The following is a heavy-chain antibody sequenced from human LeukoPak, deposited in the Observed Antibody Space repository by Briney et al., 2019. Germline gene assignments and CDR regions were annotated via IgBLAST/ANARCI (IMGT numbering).Heavy chain of an antibody. CDR2: ISAGGVST. J-gene: IGHJ3*02. CDR3: AKDPFGFDAFDM. V-gene: IGHV3-23*01. CDR1: GFTFSSNA. Sequence: GGSLRLSCAASGFTFSSNAMSWARQAPGKGLEWVSTISAGGVSTYYADSVKGRFTISRDISKNTLYLQMNSLRAEDTAVYYCAKDPFGFDAFDMWGQGTMVTVSS. D-gene: IGHD3-16*01.